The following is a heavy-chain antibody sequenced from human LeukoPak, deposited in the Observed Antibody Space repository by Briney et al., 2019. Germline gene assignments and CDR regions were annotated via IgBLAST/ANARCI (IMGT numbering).Heavy chain of an antibody. J-gene: IGHJ6*03. D-gene: IGHD2-15*01. Sequence: ASVKVSCKASGYTFTSYGISWVRQAPGQGLEWMGWISAYNGNTNYAQKLQGRVTMTRDTSISTAYMELSRLRSDDTAVYYCARDRGVDYCSGGSCSHYYYYMDVWGKGTTVTISS. CDR1: GYTFTSYG. CDR3: ARDRGVDYCSGGSCSHYYYYMDV. CDR2: ISAYNGNT. V-gene: IGHV1-18*01.